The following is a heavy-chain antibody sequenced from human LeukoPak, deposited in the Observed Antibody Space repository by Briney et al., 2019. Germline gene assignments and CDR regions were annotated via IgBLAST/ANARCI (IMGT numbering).Heavy chain of an antibody. Sequence: GGSLRLSCAASGFTFSSYSMNWVRQAPGKGLEWVSYISSSSSTIYYADSVKGRFTISRDNAKNSLHLQMNSLRAEDTAVYYCARDLVPGTYDYWGQGTLVTVS. CDR3: ARDLVPGTYDY. D-gene: IGHD2-8*02. CDR2: ISSSSSTI. CDR1: GFTFSSYS. V-gene: IGHV3-48*04. J-gene: IGHJ4*02.